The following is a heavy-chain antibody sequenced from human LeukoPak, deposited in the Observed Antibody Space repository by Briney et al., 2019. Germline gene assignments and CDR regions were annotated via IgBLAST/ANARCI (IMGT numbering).Heavy chain of an antibody. Sequence: PGGSLRLSCAASGFTFSGSAMHWVRQASGKGLEWVGRIRSKANSYATAYAASVKGRFTISRDDSKNTAYLQMNSLKTEDTAVYYCTIVGSGNYYGMDVWGQGTTVTVSS. D-gene: IGHD3-10*01. CDR2: IRSKANSYAT. J-gene: IGHJ6*02. V-gene: IGHV3-73*01. CDR1: GFTFSGSA. CDR3: TIVGSGNYYGMDV.